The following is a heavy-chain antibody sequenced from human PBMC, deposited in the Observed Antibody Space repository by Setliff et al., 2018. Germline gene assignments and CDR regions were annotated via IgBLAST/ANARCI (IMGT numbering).Heavy chain of an antibody. V-gene: IGHV1-69*05. CDR1: GGTFTNYA. D-gene: IGHD5-18*01. J-gene: IGHJ3*02. Sequence: SVKVSCKASGGTFTNYAINWVRQAPGQGLEWMGGINPIFGTADYTQNFQGRVTITTDESASTAYMELSSLRSEDTAIYYCARGGYSYGYDHGFDIWGQGTMVTVSS. CDR2: INPIFGTA. CDR3: ARGGYSYGYDHGFDI.